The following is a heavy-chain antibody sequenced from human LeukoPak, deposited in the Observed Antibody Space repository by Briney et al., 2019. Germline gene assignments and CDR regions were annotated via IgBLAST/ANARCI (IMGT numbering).Heavy chain of an antibody. CDR2: INHSGST. CDR3: ARKPRTQYSSGWYTGYYYYMDV. Sequence: SETLSLTCTVSGGSISSGSYYWSWIRQPAGKGLEWIGEINHSGSTNYNPSLKSRVTISVDTSKNQFSLKLSSVTAADTAVYYCARKPRTQYSSGWYTGYYYYMDVWGKGTTVTVSS. D-gene: IGHD6-19*01. V-gene: IGHV4-61*10. CDR1: GGSISSGSYY. J-gene: IGHJ6*03.